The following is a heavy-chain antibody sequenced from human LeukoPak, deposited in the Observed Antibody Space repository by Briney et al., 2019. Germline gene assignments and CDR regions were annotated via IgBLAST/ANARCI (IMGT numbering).Heavy chain of an antibody. Sequence: SVKVSCKASGGTFSSYAISWVRQAPGQGLEWMGRIIPIFGTANYAQKFQGRVTITTDESTGTAYMELSSLRSEDTAVYYCARDLWQQLVRSAFDYWGQGTLVTVSS. CDR1: GGTFSSYA. D-gene: IGHD6-13*01. J-gene: IGHJ4*02. V-gene: IGHV1-69*05. CDR3: ARDLWQQLVRSAFDY. CDR2: IIPIFGTA.